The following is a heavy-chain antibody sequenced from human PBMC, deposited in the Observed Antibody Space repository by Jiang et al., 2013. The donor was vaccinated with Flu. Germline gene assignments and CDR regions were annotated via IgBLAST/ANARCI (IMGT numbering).Heavy chain of an antibody. Sequence: QLLESGGGVVQPGGSLRLSCVASGFTFNYYQMYWVRQAPGKGLEWVASIRFDGSDKYYAESVKGRFTISRDNSKNTLYLQMNSLRAEDTSVYYCATLRGSSYDTYLADYWGQGTLVTVSS. J-gene: IGHJ4*02. V-gene: IGHV3-30*02. CDR2: IRFDGSDK. D-gene: IGHD3-9*01. CDR1: GFTFNYYQ. CDR3: ATLRGSSYDTYLADY.